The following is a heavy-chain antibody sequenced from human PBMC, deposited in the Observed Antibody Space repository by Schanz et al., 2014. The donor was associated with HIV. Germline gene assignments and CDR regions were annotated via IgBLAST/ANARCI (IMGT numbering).Heavy chain of an antibody. CDR1: GFTFNDYY. D-gene: IGHD3-3*01. CDR3: STSGYYPPDL. J-gene: IGHJ2*01. V-gene: IGHV3-23*04. CDR2: VSRSGANT. Sequence: EVQLVESGGGLVKPGGSLRLSCAASGFTFNDYYMSWVRQAPGKGLEWLAGVSRSGANTYYADSVKGRFTISRDNSENTLFLQVNSLRAEDTAVYYCSTSGYYPPDLWGRGTLVTVSS.